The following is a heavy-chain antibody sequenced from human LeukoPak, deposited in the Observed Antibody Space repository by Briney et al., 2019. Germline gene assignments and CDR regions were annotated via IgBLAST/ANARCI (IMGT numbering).Heavy chain of an antibody. V-gene: IGHV4-30-4*01. Sequence: SQTLSLTCTVSGGSISSGDNYWSWIRQSPGKGLEWLGYIYYSGSTYYNPSLKSRLTISVDTSKNQFSLKLSSVTAADTAVYYCARDPGPYDSSGYYLYYYYYGMDVWGQGTTVTVSS. J-gene: IGHJ6*02. CDR3: ARDPGPYDSSGYYLYYYYYGMDV. CDR1: GGSISSGDNY. CDR2: IYYSGST. D-gene: IGHD3-22*01.